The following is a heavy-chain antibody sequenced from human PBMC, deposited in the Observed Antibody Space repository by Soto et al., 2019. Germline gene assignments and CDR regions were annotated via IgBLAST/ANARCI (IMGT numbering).Heavy chain of an antibody. J-gene: IGHJ6*02. V-gene: IGHV4-39*01. CDR3: ANDYSGYSADPEYYGVEV. CDR2: VYYSGST. D-gene: IGHD3-22*01. CDR1: GGSVTLTSYY. Sequence: PSETLSLTCSVSGGSVTLTSYYWGWIRQPPGKGLEWIGNVYYSGSTNYNPSLKSRVTISVDTSKNQFSLSLKSVTAADTAVYYCANDYSGYSADPEYYGVEVWGQGTTVTVSS.